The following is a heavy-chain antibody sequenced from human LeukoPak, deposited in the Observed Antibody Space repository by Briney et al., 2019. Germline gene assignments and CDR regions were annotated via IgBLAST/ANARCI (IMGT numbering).Heavy chain of an antibody. CDR1: GFSFSSYG. CDR2: IWYDGSNK. D-gene: IGHD3-3*01. Sequence: GGPLRLSCAASGFSFSSYGMHWVRQAPGKGLEWVAVIWYDGSNKYYADSVKGRFTISRDNSKNTLYLQMNSLRAEDTAVYYCAKDRGYDFWSGYLDYWGQGTLVTVSS. CDR3: AKDRGYDFWSGYLDY. J-gene: IGHJ4*02. V-gene: IGHV3-33*06.